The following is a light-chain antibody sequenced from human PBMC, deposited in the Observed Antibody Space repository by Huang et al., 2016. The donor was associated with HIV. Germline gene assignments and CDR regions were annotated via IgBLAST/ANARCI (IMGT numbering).Light chain of an antibody. Sequence: EIVMTQSPDTLSVSPGERVSLSCSASQSVTHSLAWYQQKPGQPPRLLFYDASTRAPGISARFRGSGSGTDFTLTISSLQSEDVAIYYCQQYSNWPRGTFGQGTRVQIK. V-gene: IGKV3-15*01. CDR3: QQYSNWPRGT. CDR2: DAS. J-gene: IGKJ1*01. CDR1: QSVTHS.